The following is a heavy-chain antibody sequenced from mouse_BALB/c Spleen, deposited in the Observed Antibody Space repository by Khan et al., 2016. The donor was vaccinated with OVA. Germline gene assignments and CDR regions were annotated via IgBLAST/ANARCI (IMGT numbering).Heavy chain of an antibody. CDR1: GYTFTNYV. CDR3: ASEASNCDFSFAY. Sequence: VQLKQSGPELVKPGASVKMSCKASGYTFTNYVIHWVMQKPGQGLEWIGYINPDNDGTRFNENFKGKATLTSDKSSSTAYMELSSLTSEYSAFYYCASEASNCDFSFAYWGQGTLVTVSA. CDR2: INPDNDGT. D-gene: IGHD4-1*01. V-gene: IGHV1S136*01. J-gene: IGHJ3*01.